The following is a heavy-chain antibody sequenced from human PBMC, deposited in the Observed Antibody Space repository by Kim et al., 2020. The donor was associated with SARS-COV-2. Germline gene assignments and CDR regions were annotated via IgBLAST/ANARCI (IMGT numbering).Heavy chain of an antibody. J-gene: IGHJ4*02. Sequence: GGSLRLSCAASGFTFSSHTMTWVRQAPGKGLEWVSTISDTGDTTYYADSVKGRFTISRDNSKNTLYLQMNSLRAEDTAIYYCAGYFYGCGSYYRSIDYWGQGTLVTGSS. V-gene: IGHV3-23*01. CDR2: ISDTGDTT. CDR1: GFTFSSHT. CDR3: AGYFYGCGSYYRSIDY. D-gene: IGHD3-10*01.